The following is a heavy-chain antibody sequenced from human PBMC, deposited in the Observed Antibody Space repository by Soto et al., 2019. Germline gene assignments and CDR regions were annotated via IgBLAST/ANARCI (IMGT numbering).Heavy chain of an antibody. D-gene: IGHD3-22*01. J-gene: IGHJ4*02. V-gene: IGHV3-23*01. Sequence: PGGSLRLSCAASGFTFSSYAVSWVRQAPGKGPEWISSISGSGSTIYYADSVKGRFTISRDNYKNTLYLQMSSLRAEDTAVYYCAKVLYYYDSSGYYYFDYWGQGTLVTVSS. CDR3: AKVLYYYDSSGYYYFDY. CDR2: ISGSGSTI. CDR1: GFTFSSYA.